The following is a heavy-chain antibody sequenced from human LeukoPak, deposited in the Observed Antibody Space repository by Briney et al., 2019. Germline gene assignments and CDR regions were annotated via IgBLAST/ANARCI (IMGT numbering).Heavy chain of an antibody. J-gene: IGHJ2*01. CDR2: ISDSGANT. CDR1: GFTFSTYA. D-gene: IGHD6-19*01. Sequence: GGSLRLSCAASGFTFSTYAMSWVRQAPGKGLEWVSTISDSGANTYYADSVRGRFTISRGNSKNTLYLQKNSLRADDTAIYYCAKSMTLQWRGFFDLWGRGTHVTVSS. V-gene: IGHV3-23*01. CDR3: AKSMTLQWRGFFDL.